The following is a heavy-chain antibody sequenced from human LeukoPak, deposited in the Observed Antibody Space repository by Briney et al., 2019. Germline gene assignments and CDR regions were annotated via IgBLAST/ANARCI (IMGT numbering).Heavy chain of an antibody. D-gene: IGHD3-10*01. CDR3: AKEGVRGVIITLGGMDV. CDR2: ISGSGGST. Sequence: PGGSLRLSCAASGFTFSSYAMSWVRQAPGKGLEWVSAISGSGGSTYYADSVKGRFTISRDNSKNTLYLQMNSLRAEDTAVYYCAKEGVRGVIITLGGMDVWGRGTTVTVSS. CDR1: GFTFSSYA. V-gene: IGHV3-23*01. J-gene: IGHJ6*02.